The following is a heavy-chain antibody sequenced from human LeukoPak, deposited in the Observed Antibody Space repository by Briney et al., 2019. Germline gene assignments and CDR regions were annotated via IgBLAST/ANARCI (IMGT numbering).Heavy chain of an antibody. CDR3: AREGRVGAIDY. D-gene: IGHD1-26*01. V-gene: IGHV3-53*01. CDR1: ELTLSSNY. J-gene: IGHJ4*02. CDR2: IYSGGST. Sequence: GGSLRLSCAASELTLSSNYMSWIRQAPGRGLEWVSFIYSGGSTYYADSVRGRFIISRDNSKNTLYLQMNSLRAEDTAVYYCAREGRVGAIDYWGQGTLVTVSS.